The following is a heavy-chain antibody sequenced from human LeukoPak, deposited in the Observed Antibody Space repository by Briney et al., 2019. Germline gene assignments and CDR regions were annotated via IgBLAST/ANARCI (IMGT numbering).Heavy chain of an antibody. V-gene: IGHV3-23*01. CDR2: ISGNGDST. J-gene: IGHJ4*02. Sequence: TGGSLRLSCAASGFIFSKYAMTWVRQAPGKGLEWVSAISGNGDSTYYADSVKGRFTISRDNSKNTLYLQMNSLRVEDTAVFYCAKVLLGDDYGDFVFDYWGQGALVAVSS. D-gene: IGHD4-17*01. CDR3: AKVLLGDDYGDFVFDY. CDR1: GFIFSKYA.